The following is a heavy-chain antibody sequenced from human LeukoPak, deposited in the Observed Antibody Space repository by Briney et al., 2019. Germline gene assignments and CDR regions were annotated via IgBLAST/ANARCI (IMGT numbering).Heavy chain of an antibody. CDR3: ATYDVMNGCLDY. V-gene: IGHV3-23*01. J-gene: IGHJ4*02. CDR1: GLTFSNFA. CDR2: ISGGAENT. D-gene: IGHD3/OR15-3a*01. Sequence: GGSLRLSCAVSGLTFSNFAMAWVRQAPGKGLDWVAGISGGAENTYYGDSAKGRFTISRDNSKNTVDLGMNSLRAEDTAVYFCATYDVMNGCLDYWGQGAQVTVSS.